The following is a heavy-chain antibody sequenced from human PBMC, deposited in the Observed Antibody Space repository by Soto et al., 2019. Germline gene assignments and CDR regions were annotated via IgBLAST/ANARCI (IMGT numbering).Heavy chain of an antibody. CDR2: ISPYNGTT. Sequence: ASVKVSCKASGYTFTTYGISWVRQAPGQGLEWMGWISPYNGTTKYAEKFQGEMTMTTDTATSTAYMDLRSLRSDDTAVYYCAREVITTGWFDPWGQGTLVTVSS. J-gene: IGHJ5*02. D-gene: IGHD3-22*01. CDR3: AREVITTGWFDP. CDR1: GYTFTTYG. V-gene: IGHV1-18*04.